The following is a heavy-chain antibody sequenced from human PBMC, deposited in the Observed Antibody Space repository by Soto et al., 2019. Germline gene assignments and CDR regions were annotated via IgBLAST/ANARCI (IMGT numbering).Heavy chain of an antibody. V-gene: IGHV1-46*01. D-gene: IGHD4-17*01. CDR3: ARGATVTTSDLWYFDL. Sequence: ASVKVSCKASGYTFTSYYMHWVRQAPGQGLEWMGMINPSGGSTSYAQKFQGRVTMTRDTSTSTVYMELSSLRSEDTAVYYCARGATVTTSDLWYFDLWGRGTLVTVSS. CDR2: INPSGGST. CDR1: GYTFTSYY. J-gene: IGHJ2*01.